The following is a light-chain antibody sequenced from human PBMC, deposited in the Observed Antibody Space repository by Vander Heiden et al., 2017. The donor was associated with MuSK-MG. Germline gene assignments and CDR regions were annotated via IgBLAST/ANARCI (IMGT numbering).Light chain of an antibody. CDR1: QSVSSTY. V-gene: IGKV3-20*01. Sequence: EIVLTQSPGTLSLSPGERATLSCRASQSVSSTYLAWYQQKPGQAPRLLIYGASNRATGIPDRFSGSGSGTDFTLTISRLEPEDFAVYYCQQYGGSPYTFGQGTKLXIK. J-gene: IGKJ2*01. CDR2: GAS. CDR3: QQYGGSPYT.